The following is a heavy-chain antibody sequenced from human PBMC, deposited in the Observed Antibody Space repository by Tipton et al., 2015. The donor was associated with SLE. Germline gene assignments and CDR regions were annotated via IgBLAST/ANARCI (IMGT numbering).Heavy chain of an antibody. J-gene: IGHJ3*02. V-gene: IGHV4-38-2*01. CDR3: ARPSLHTALAVDAFDI. D-gene: IGHD5-18*01. CDR2: IYYSGST. CDR1: GYSISSGYY. Sequence: TLSLTCAVSGYSISSGYYWGWVRQPPGKGLEWIGSIYYSGSTYYNPSLKSRVTISVDTSKNQFSLKLSSVTAADTAVYYCARPSLHTALAVDAFDIWGQGTMVSVSS.